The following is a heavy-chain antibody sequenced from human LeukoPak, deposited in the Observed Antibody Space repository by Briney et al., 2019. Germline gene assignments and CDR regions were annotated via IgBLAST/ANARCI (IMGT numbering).Heavy chain of an antibody. CDR3: ARVLGGKGPDDAFDI. J-gene: IGHJ3*02. V-gene: IGHV3-7*01. CDR1: GFTFSSYW. Sequence: GGSLRLSCAASGFTFSSYWMSWVRQAPGKGLEWVANIKQDGSEKYYVDSVKGRFTISRDNAKNSLYLQMNSLRAEDTAVYYCARVLGGKGPDDAFDIWGQGTMVTVSS. CDR2: IKQDGSEK.